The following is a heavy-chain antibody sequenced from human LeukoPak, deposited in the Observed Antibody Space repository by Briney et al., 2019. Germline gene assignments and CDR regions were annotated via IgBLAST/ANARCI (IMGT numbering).Heavy chain of an antibody. V-gene: IGHV4-59*01. CDR2: IYYSGST. CDR3: AREGVTKYYFDY. D-gene: IGHD4-11*01. CDR1: GGSISSYY. J-gene: IGHJ4*02. Sequence: SETLSLTCTVSGGSISSYYWSWIRQPPGKGLEWIGYIYYSGSTDYNPSLKSRVTISVDTSMNQFSLKLSSVTAADTAVYYCAREGVTKYYFDYWGQGTLVTVSS.